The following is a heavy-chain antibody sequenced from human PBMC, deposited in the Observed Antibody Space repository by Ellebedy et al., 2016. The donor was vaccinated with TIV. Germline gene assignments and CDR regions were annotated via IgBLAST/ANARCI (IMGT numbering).Heavy chain of an antibody. CDR2: IYYSGST. CDR3: ARRARSGAFDI. J-gene: IGHJ3*02. Sequence: SETLSLTXTVSGGSISSSSYYWGWIRQPPGKGLEWIGSIYYSGSTYYNPSLKSRVTISVDTSKNQFSLKLSSVTAADTAVYYCARRARSGAFDIWGQGTMVTVSS. D-gene: IGHD6-19*01. CDR1: GGSISSSSYY. V-gene: IGHV4-39*01.